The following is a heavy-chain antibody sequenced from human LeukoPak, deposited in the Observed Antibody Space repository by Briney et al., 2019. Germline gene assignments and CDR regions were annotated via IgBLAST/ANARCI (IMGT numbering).Heavy chain of an antibody. CDR2: IIPIFGTA. CDR3: ASASGSRDY. D-gene: IGHD1-26*01. Sequence: ASVKVSCKASGGTFSSHAISWVRQAPGQGLEWMGRIIPIFGTANYAQKFQGRVTITTDESTSTAYMELSSLRSEDTAVYYCASASGSRDYWGQGTLVTVSS. V-gene: IGHV1-69*05. CDR1: GGTFSSHA. J-gene: IGHJ4*02.